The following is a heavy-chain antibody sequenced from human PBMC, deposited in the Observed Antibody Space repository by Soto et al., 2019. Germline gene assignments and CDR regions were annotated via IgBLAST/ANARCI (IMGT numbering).Heavy chain of an antibody. V-gene: IGHV1-69*01. CDR2: IIPIFDIT. Sequence: QVQLVQSGAEVKKPGSSVKVSCKASGGTFRSYSISWVRQAPGQGLEWMGGIIPIFDITNYAQKFHGRVNITADESTSTAYMELSSLASDDTAVYYCARPDEGGYPSNHQYYYALDGWGQGTTVTV. J-gene: IGHJ6*02. CDR3: ARPDEGGYPSNHQYYYALDG. D-gene: IGHD3-16*02. CDR1: GGTFRSYS.